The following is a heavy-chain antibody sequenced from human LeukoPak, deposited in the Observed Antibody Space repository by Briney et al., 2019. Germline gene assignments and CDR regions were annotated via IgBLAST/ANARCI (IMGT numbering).Heavy chain of an antibody. D-gene: IGHD3-10*01. CDR2: ISSTSSYI. V-gene: IGHV3-21*01. Sequence: GGSLRLSCAASGFTLSNYNFYWVRQAPGKGLEWVSSISSTSSYIYYADSMKGRFTISRDNAKNSLYLQMNSLRAEDTAVYYCARALWSGPVYYGMDVWGQGTTVTVSS. J-gene: IGHJ6*02. CDR1: GFTLSNYN. CDR3: ARALWSGPVYYGMDV.